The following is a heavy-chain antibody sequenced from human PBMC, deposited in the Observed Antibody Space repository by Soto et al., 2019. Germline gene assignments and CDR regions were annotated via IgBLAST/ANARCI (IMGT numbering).Heavy chain of an antibody. V-gene: IGHV1-24*01. D-gene: IGHD4-17*01. CDR3: ATVGQYGDYANWFDP. J-gene: IGHJ5*02. CDR2: FDPEDGET. Sequence: ASVKVSCKVSGYTLTELSMHWVRQAPGKGLEWMGGFDPEDGETIYAQKFQGRVTMTEDTSTDTAYMELSSLRSEDTAVYYCATVGQYGDYANWFDPWGQGTLVTVSS. CDR1: GYTLTELS.